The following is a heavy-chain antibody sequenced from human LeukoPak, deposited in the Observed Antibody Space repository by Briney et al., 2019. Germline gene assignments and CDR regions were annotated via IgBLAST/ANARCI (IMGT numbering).Heavy chain of an antibody. CDR2: SYHSGST. Sequence: LRLSCAASRFTFSSYAMSWIRQPPGKGLEWIGYSYHSGSTYYNPSLKSRVTISVDRSKNQFSLKLSSVTAADTAVYYCASNREPMYSSSSEGSPPTFDYWGQGTLVTVSS. V-gene: IGHV4-30-2*01. D-gene: IGHD6-6*01. CDR3: ASNREPMYSSSSEGSPPTFDY. CDR1: RFTFSSYA. J-gene: IGHJ4*02.